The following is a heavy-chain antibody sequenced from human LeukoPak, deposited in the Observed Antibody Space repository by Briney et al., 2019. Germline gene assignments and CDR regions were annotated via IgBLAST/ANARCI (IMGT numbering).Heavy chain of an antibody. V-gene: IGHV1-24*01. CDR2: FDPEDGET. D-gene: IGHD6-13*01. J-gene: IGHJ5*02. CDR1: GYTLTELS. Sequence: GASVKVSCKVSGYTLTELSMHWVRQAPGKGLEWMGGFDPEDGETIYAQKFQGRVTMTEDTSTDTAYMELSSLRSEDTAVYYCATVREAAAGISSSKKYNWFDPWGQGTLVTVSS. CDR3: ATVREAAAGISSSKKYNWFDP.